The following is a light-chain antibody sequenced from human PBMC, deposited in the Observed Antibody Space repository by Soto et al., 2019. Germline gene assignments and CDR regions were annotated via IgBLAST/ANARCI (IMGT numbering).Light chain of an antibody. J-gene: IGKJ1*01. V-gene: IGKV3-15*01. CDR1: QTIYSN. CDR3: QQYQNLWT. CDR2: RAS. Sequence: IVMTQSPATLSVSPGERATLSCRAGQTIYSNVAWYQQRPGQAPRLLIYRASTRGTGVPSRFSGSGSGTEFPLTISGLQSEFFALYYCQQYQNLWTFGQGTKVQIK.